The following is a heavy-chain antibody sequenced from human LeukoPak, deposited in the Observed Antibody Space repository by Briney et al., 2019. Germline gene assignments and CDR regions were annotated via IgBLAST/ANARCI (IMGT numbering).Heavy chain of an antibody. Sequence: SGGSLRLSCSASGFTFSGYAMHWVRQAPGKGLEYVSAISHDGDTTYYADSVKGRFTISRDNSENTLYLQMSSLRAEDTAVYYCAPGKFDYWGQGTLVTVSS. CDR3: APGKFDY. V-gene: IGHV3-64D*06. CDR2: ISHDGDTT. J-gene: IGHJ4*02. CDR1: GFTFSGYA.